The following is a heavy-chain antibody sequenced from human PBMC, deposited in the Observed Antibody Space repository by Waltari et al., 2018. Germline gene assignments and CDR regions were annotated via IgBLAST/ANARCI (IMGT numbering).Heavy chain of an antibody. CDR1: GFTFSDYY. Sequence: QVQLVESGGGLVKPGGSLRLSCAASGFTFSDYYMSWIRPAPGKGLEWVSYISSSGSTIYYADSVKGRFTISRDNAKNSLYLQMNSLRAEDTAVYYCANIPAAIDYYYMDVWGKGTTVTVSS. J-gene: IGHJ6*03. V-gene: IGHV3-11*01. CDR3: ANIPAAIDYYYMDV. CDR2: ISSSGSTI. D-gene: IGHD2-2*01.